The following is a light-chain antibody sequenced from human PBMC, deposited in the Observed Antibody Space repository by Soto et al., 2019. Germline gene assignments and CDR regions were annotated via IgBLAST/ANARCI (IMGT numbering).Light chain of an antibody. CDR1: SSDVGGNKY. V-gene: IGLV2-14*03. CDR3: SAFTGTTYV. J-gene: IGLJ1*01. Sequence: QAVVTQPASVSGSPGQSITISCTGTSSDVGGNKYVSWYQHYPGKAPKLMICDVSNRPSGVSNRFSGSKSGNTASLTISGLQAEVEADYYCSAFTGTTYVFGTGTKLTVL. CDR2: DVS.